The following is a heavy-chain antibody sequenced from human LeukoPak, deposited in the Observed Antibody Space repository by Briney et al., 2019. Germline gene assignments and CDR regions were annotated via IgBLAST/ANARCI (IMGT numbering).Heavy chain of an antibody. D-gene: IGHD2-21*02. CDR2: INPNSGGT. Sequence: ASVTVSCKASGYTFTGYYMHWVRQAPGQGLEWMGWINPNSGGTNYAQKLQGRVTLTRDTSISTAYMELSRLRSDDTAVYYCASALTYCGGDCYSGDAFDVWGQGTMVTVSS. V-gene: IGHV1-2*02. J-gene: IGHJ3*01. CDR3: ASALTYCGGDCYSGDAFDV. CDR1: GYTFTGYY.